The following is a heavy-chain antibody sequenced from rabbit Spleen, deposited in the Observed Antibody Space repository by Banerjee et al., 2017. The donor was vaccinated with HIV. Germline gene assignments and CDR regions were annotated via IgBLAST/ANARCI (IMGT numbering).Heavy chain of an antibody. CDR3: ARETSSGWGVVSYYFNL. J-gene: IGHJ4*01. CDR1: GFDFSSRYY. CDR2: IYSGSSGDT. D-gene: IGHD4-1*01. V-gene: IGHV1S45*01. Sequence: QEQLVESGGGLVKPGASLTLTCKASGFDFSSRYYMCWVRQAPGKGLEWIACIYSGSSGDTYYASWAKGRFTISKTSSTTVTLQMTSLTAADTATYFCARETSSGWGVVSYYFNLWGPGTLVTVS.